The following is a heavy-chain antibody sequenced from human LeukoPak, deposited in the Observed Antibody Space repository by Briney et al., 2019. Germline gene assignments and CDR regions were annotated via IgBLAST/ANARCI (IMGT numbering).Heavy chain of an antibody. CDR1: GFTFSSYG. CDR2: ISYDGSNK. Sequence: GGSLGLSCAASGFTFSSYGMHWVRQAPGKGLEGVAVISYDGSNKYYADSVKGRFTISRDNSKNTLYLQMNSLRAEDTAVYYCARVGSGYDLGYFDYWGQGTLVTVSS. D-gene: IGHD5-12*01. J-gene: IGHJ4*02. V-gene: IGHV3-30*19. CDR3: ARVGSGYDLGYFDY.